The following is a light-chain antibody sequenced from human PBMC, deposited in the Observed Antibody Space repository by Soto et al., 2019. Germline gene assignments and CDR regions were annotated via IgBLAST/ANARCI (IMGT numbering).Light chain of an antibody. V-gene: IGKV3-11*01. CDR1: QSVSSY. Sequence: EIVLTQSPATLSLSPGERATLSCRASQSVSSYLAWYQQKPGQAPRLLIYDASNRATGIPARFSGSGSGTDFALTISSLEPDEFAVYYCQQRSNWPPWTFGQGTKVDIK. CDR3: QQRSNWPPWT. CDR2: DAS. J-gene: IGKJ1*01.